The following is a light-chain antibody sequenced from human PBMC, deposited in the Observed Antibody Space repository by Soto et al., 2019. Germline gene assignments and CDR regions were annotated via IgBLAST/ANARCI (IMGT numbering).Light chain of an antibody. CDR1: SSNIRTYT. J-gene: IGLJ1*01. Sequence: QSVLTQPPSASGTPGQRVTISCSGSSSNIRTYTVNWYKQVPGTAPKLLIYSNDRRPSRVTDRFSGSKSGTSASLAISGLQSEDEADYFCAVWDDSLNGYVFGTGTKLTV. V-gene: IGLV1-44*01. CDR2: SND. CDR3: AVWDDSLNGYV.